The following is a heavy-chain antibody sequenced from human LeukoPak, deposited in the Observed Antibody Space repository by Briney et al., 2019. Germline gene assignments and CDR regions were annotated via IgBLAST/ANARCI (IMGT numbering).Heavy chain of an antibody. CDR2: ISSSSSTI. Sequence: GGSLRLSCAASGFTFSSYSMNWVRQAPGKGLEWVSYISSSSSTIYYADSVKGRFTISRDNAKNSLYLQMNSLRAEDTAVYYCARDSRASCFDYWGQGTLVTVSS. V-gene: IGHV3-48*01. CDR1: GFTFSSYS. D-gene: IGHD2-2*01. J-gene: IGHJ4*02. CDR3: ARDSRASCFDY.